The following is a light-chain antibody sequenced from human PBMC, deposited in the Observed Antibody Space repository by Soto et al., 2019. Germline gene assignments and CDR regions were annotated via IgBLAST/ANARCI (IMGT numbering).Light chain of an antibody. J-gene: IGKJ5*01. V-gene: IGKV3-20*01. CDR2: DAS. CDR1: QSIRSAY. CDR3: QQYGTSPIT. Sequence: EIVLTQSPGTLSLSLGEGATLSCRASQSIRSAYLAWYQQIPGQAPRLLIYDASSRAASIPDRFSGSGSGTDFTLTISRLEPEDFAVYFCQQYGTSPITFGQGTRLEIK.